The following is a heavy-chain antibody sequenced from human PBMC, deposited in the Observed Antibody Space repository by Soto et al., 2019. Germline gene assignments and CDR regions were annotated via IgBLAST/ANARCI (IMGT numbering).Heavy chain of an antibody. Sequence: PSETLSLTCTVSGGSISSYYWSWIRQPAGKGLEWIGRIYTSGSTNCNPSLKSRVTMSVDTSKNQFSLKLSSVTAADTAVYYCARASRNYYYGPRMDVWGQGTTVTVSS. V-gene: IGHV4-4*07. CDR2: IYTSGST. D-gene: IGHD3-10*01. J-gene: IGHJ6*02. CDR3: ARASRNYYYGPRMDV. CDR1: GGSISSYY.